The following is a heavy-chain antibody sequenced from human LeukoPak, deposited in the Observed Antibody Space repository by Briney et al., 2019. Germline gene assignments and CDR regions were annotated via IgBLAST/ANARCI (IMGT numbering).Heavy chain of an antibody. CDR3: AKHDHAVYYYYMDV. CDR2: ISGSGGST. Sequence: PGGSLRLSCAASGFTFSSYGMSWVRQAPGKGLEWVSAISGSGGSTYYADSVKGRFTISRDNSKNTLYLQMNSLRAEDTAVYYCAKHDHAVYYYYMDVWGKGTTVTVSS. D-gene: IGHD3-16*01. V-gene: IGHV3-23*01. J-gene: IGHJ6*03. CDR1: GFTFSSYG.